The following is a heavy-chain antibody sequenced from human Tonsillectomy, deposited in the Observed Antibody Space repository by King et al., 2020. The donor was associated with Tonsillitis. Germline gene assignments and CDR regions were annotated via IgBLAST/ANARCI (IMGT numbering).Heavy chain of an antibody. CDR2: IYYSGST. CDR3: ARLRQVYSSGSFDY. D-gene: IGHD6-19*01. CDR1: GGSISSSSYY. J-gene: IGHJ4*02. V-gene: IGHV4-39*01. Sequence: LQLQESGPGLVKPSETLSLTCTVSGGSISSSSYYWGWIRQPPGKGLEWIGSIYYSGSTYYNPSLKSRVTISVDTSKNQFSLKLSSVTAAGTAVYYCARLRQVYSSGSFDYWGQGTLVTVSS.